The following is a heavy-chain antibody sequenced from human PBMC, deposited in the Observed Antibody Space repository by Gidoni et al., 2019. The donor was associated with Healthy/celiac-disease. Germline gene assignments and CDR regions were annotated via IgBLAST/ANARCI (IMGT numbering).Heavy chain of an antibody. CDR2: ISSSSSYT. Sequence: QVQLVESGGGLVRPGGSLRLSCAASGFTFSDYYMSWIRQAPGKGLEWVSYISSSSSYTNYADSVKGRFTISRDNAKNSLYLQMNSLRAEDTAVYYCARSLFSSSYGYWGQGTLVTVSS. CDR3: ARSLFSSSYGY. D-gene: IGHD6-13*01. J-gene: IGHJ4*02. CDR1: GFTFSDYY. V-gene: IGHV3-11*06.